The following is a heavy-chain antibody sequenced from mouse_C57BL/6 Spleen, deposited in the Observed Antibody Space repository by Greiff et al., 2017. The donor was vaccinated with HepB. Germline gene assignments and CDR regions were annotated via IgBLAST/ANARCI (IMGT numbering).Heavy chain of an antibody. CDR1: GFTFSDYG. V-gene: IGHV5-17*01. Sequence: VQLKESGGGLVKPGGSLKLSCAASGFTFSDYGMHWVRQAPEKGLEWVAYISSGSSTIYYADTVKGRFTISRDNAKNTLFLQMTSLRSEDTAMYYCAREDYDGGYFDYWGQGTTLTVSS. CDR3: AREDYDGGYFDY. CDR2: ISSGSSTI. J-gene: IGHJ2*01. D-gene: IGHD2-4*01.